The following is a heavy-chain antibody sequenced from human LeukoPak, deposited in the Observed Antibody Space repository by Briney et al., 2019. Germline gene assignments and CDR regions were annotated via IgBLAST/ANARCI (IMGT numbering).Heavy chain of an antibody. CDR1: GFTFSSYA. CDR2: ISGSGGTK. D-gene: IGHD3-10*01. Sequence: GGSLRLSCAASGFTFSSYAMSWVRQAPGKGLEWVSAISGSGGTKYYADSVNGRFTISRDNSKNTLYLQMNSLTAEDTALYYCAQVTGVRGAPSDYWGQGTLVTVSS. V-gene: IGHV3-23*01. J-gene: IGHJ4*02. CDR3: AQVTGVRGAPSDY.